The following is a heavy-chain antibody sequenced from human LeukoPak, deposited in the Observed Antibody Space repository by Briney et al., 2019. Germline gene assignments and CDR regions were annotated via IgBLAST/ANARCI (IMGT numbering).Heavy chain of an antibody. J-gene: IGHJ4*02. CDR1: GFTFSTYS. CDR3: ARGRSSSHNYYFDY. CDR2: ISSSSSHI. Sequence: GGSLRLSCAASGFTFSTYSMNWVRQAPGKGLECVSSISSSSSHIYYAESVKGRFTMSRDNAKNSLYLQMNSLRAEDTAVYYCARGRSSSHNYYFDYWGQGTLVSVSS. V-gene: IGHV3-21*01. D-gene: IGHD6-13*01.